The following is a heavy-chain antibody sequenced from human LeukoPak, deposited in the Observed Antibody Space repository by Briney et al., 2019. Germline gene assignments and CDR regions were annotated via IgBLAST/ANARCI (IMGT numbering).Heavy chain of an antibody. V-gene: IGHV4-34*01. D-gene: IGHD5-18*01. Sequence: PSETLSLTCAVYGGSFSGYYWSWIRQPLGKGLEWIGEINHSGSTNYNPSLKSRVTISVDTSKNQFSLKLSSVTAADTAVYYCARDTAMVPFDYWGQGTLVTVSS. J-gene: IGHJ4*02. CDR1: GGSFSGYY. CDR2: INHSGST. CDR3: ARDTAMVPFDY.